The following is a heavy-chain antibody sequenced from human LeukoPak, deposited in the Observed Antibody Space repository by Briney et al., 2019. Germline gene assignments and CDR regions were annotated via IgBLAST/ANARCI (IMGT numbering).Heavy chain of an antibody. CDR3: ARGQGDLWFGEFTPEPDFDY. J-gene: IGHJ4*02. CDR1: GYTFTSYG. V-gene: IGHV1-18*01. CDR2: ISAYNGNT. D-gene: IGHD3-10*01. Sequence: ASVKVSCKASGYTFTSYGISWVRQAPGQGLEWMGWISAYNGNTNYAQKLQGRVTMTTDTSTSTAYMELRSLRSDDTAVYYCARGQGDLWFGEFTPEPDFDYWGQGTLVTVSS.